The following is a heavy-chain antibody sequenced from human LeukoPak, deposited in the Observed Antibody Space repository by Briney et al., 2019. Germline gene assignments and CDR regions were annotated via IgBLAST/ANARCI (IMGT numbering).Heavy chain of an antibody. Sequence: GASVKVSCKASGGTFSSYAISWLRQAPGQGLEWMGGIIPIFGTANYAQKFQGRVTITADESTSTAYMELSSLRSEDTAVYYCARDGGGDQNPHYWGQGTLVTVSS. D-gene: IGHD2-21*02. CDR3: ARDGGGDQNPHY. CDR2: IIPIFGTA. CDR1: GGTFSSYA. V-gene: IGHV1-69*13. J-gene: IGHJ4*02.